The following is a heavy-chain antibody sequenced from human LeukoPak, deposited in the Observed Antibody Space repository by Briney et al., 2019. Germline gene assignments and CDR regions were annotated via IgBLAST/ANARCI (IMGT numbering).Heavy chain of an antibody. D-gene: IGHD3-10*01. Sequence: PSETLSLTCTVSGGAISSNYWSWIRQPPGKGLEWIGYIRYSGSTNYNPSLKSRVTISMDTSKNQFSLQLSSVTAADTAVYYCAREVTPATLWGQGTLVTVSS. J-gene: IGHJ4*02. CDR1: GGAISSNY. CDR2: IRYSGST. V-gene: IGHV4-59*01. CDR3: AREVTPATL.